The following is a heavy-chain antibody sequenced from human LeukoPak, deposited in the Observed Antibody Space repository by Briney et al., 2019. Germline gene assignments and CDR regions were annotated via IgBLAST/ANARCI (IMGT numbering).Heavy chain of an antibody. J-gene: IGHJ4*02. CDR3: ARVDYGDYGFDY. V-gene: IGHV3-66*01. CDR2: IYSGGST. Sequence: GSLRLSCAAPGFTVSSNYMSWVRQAPGKGLEWVSVIYSGGSTYYADSVKGRFTISRDNSKNTLYLQMNSLRAEDTAVYYCARVDYGDYGFDYWGQGTLVTVSS. CDR1: GFTVSSNY. D-gene: IGHD4-17*01.